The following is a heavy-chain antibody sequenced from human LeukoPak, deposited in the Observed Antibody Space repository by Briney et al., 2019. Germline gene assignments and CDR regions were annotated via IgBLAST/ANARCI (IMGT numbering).Heavy chain of an antibody. CDR2: ISSTAITT. D-gene: IGHD2-15*01. CDR3: AKDSSRQGLGGYSGTLDY. Sequence: GGSLRLSCAASGFTFSSHGMNWVRQAPGKGLEWISYISSTAITTYYADSVKGRFTISRDNSKNTLYLQMNSLRAEDTAVYYCAKDSSRQGLGGYSGTLDYWGQGTLVTVSS. V-gene: IGHV3-48*01. CDR1: GFTFSSHG. J-gene: IGHJ4*02.